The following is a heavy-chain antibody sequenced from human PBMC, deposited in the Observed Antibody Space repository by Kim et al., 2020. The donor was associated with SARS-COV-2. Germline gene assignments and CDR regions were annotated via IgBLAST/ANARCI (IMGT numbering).Heavy chain of an antibody. CDR3: ARRDYYDSTGYWYI. Sequence: SETLSLTCAVSGGSISSSNWWSWVRQPPGKGLEWIGEIHLSGSTHYNPSLKSRVTVSVDMSKNQFSLRLSSVTAEDTAVYYCARRDYYDSTGYWYIWGQGTLVTVSS. J-gene: IGHJ4*02. CDR2: IHLSGST. D-gene: IGHD3-22*01. V-gene: IGHV4-4*02. CDR1: GGSISSSNW.